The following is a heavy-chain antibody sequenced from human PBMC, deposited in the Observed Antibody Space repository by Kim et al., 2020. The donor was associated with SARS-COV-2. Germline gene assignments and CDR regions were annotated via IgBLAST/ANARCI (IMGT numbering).Heavy chain of an antibody. CDR2: ISGSGGST. CDR1: GFTFSSFD. CDR3: AKDLYWANRGAVAFDM. D-gene: IGHD2-15*01. J-gene: IGHJ3*02. V-gene: IGHV3-23*01. Sequence: GGSLRLSCAASGFTFSSFDMNWVRQAPGKGLEWVSGISGSGGSTYYADSVKGRFTFSRDNSKNTLYLQMNSLRAEDTAVYYCAKDLYWANRGAVAFDMWG.